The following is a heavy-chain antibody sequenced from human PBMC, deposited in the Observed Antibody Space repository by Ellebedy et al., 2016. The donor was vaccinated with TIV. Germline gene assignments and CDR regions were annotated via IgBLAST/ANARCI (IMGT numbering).Heavy chain of an antibody. D-gene: IGHD3-10*01. CDR2: INHSGST. J-gene: IGHJ4*02. CDR1: GGSFSGYY. V-gene: IGHV4-34*01. CDR3: ARGRWYYGSGSYPYFDY. Sequence: SETLSLXCAVYGGSFSGYYWSWIRQPPGKGLEWIGEINHSGSTNYNPSLKSRVTISVDTSKNQFSLKLSSVTAADTAVYYCARGRWYYGSGSYPYFDYWGQGTLVTVSS.